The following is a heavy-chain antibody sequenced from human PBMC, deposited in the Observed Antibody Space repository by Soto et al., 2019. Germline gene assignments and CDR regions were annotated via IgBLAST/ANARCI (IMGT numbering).Heavy chain of an antibody. V-gene: IGHV4-30-4*01. Sequence: QVQLQESGPGLVKPSQTLSLTCTVSGGSISSGDYYWSWLRQPPGKVLEWIGYIYYSGSTYYNPSLKSRFTISVDTSKNQFSLKLSSVTAADTAVYYSAREPRGYSYGLLDYWGQGTLVTVSS. J-gene: IGHJ4*02. CDR3: AREPRGYSYGLLDY. CDR1: GGSISSGDYY. D-gene: IGHD5-18*01. CDR2: IYYSGST.